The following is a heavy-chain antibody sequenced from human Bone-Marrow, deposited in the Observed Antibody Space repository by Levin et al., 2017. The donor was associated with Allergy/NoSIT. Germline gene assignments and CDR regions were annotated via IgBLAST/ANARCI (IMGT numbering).Heavy chain of an antibody. V-gene: IGHV3-7*01. CDR1: GFTFSSYW. CDR3: ARAVGTTSWHTYYYYGLDV. J-gene: IGHJ6*02. CDR2: VNQDGSEK. Sequence: GGSLRLSCAASGFTFSSYWMTWVRQAPGKGPEWVANVNQDGSEKYSVDSMRGRFTSSRDNANNSLYLHMNSLRPEDTAVYYCARAVGTTSWHTYYYYGLDVWGQGTTVTVSS. D-gene: IGHD2-2*01.